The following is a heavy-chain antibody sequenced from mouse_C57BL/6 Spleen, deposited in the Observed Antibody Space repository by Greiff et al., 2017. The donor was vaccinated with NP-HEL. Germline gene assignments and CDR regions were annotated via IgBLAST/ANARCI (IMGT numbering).Heavy chain of an antibody. Sequence: EVKLQESGPGLVKPSQSLSLTCSVTGYSITSGYYWNWIRQFPGNKLEWMGYISYDGSNNYNPSLKNRISITRDTSKNQFFLKLNSVTTEDTATYYCARYSNFDYWGQGTTLTVSS. J-gene: IGHJ2*01. CDR1: GYSITSGYY. V-gene: IGHV3-6*01. D-gene: IGHD2-5*01. CDR3: ARYSNFDY. CDR2: ISYDGSN.